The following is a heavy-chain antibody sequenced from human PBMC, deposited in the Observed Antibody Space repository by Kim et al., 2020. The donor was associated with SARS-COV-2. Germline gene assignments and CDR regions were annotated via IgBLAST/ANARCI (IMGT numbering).Heavy chain of an antibody. CDR2: IYYSGST. CDR1: GGSISSYY. CDR3: ARFSRADAFDI. J-gene: IGHJ3*02. Sequence: QTLSLTCTVSGGSISSYYWSWIRQPPGKGLEWIGYIYYSGSTNYNPSLKSRVTISVDTSKNQFSLKLSSVTAADTAVYYCARFSRADAFDIWGQGTMVTVSS. V-gene: IGHV4-59*01.